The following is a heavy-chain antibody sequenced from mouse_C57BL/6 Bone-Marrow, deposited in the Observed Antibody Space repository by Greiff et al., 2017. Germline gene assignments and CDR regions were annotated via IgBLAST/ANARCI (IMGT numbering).Heavy chain of an antibody. V-gene: IGHV1-82*01. Sequence: VQLQQSGPELVKPGASVKISCKASGYAFTSSWMNWVKQRPGKGLEWIGRIYPGDGDTNYNGKFKGKATLTADKSSSTAYMQLSSLTSEDSAFFFCARGGYDAWFAYWGQGTLVTVSA. J-gene: IGHJ3*01. D-gene: IGHD2-2*01. CDR2: IYPGDGDT. CDR1: GYAFTSSW. CDR3: ARGGYDAWFAY.